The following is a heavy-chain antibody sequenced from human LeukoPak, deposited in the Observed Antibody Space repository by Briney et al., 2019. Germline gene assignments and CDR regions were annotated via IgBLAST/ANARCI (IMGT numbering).Heavy chain of an antibody. CDR3: ASGKRSGGSCYFDY. CDR2: IIPIFGTA. D-gene: IGHD2-15*01. CDR1: GGTFSSYA. Sequence: ASVKVSCKASGGTFSSYAISWVRQAPGQGLEWMGGIIPIFGTANYAQKFQGRVTITADESTSTAYMELSSLRSEDTAVYYCASGKRSGGSCYFDYWGQGTLVTVSS. J-gene: IGHJ4*02. V-gene: IGHV1-69*13.